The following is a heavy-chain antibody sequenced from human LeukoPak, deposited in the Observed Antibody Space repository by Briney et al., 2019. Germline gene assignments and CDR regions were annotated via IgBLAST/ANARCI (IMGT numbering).Heavy chain of an antibody. Sequence: ASVKVSCKVSGYTLTELSMHWVRQAPGKGLEWMGGFDPEDGETIYAQKFQGRVTMTEDTSTDTAYMELSSLTSEDTAVYYCATGVVVAAKSGFDYWGQGTLVTVSS. V-gene: IGHV1-24*01. CDR2: FDPEDGET. CDR1: GYTLTELS. CDR3: ATGVVVAAKSGFDY. J-gene: IGHJ4*02. D-gene: IGHD2-15*01.